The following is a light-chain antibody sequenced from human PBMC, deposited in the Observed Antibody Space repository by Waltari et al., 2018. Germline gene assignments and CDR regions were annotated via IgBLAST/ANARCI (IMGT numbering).Light chain of an antibody. V-gene: IGKV1-12*01. Sequence: DIQLTQSPSSVSASVGDRVIITCRAGQGVRTWLAWYQQKPGEAPKLLIYAAPSLLSGVPSRFTGSGSGTDFALTINNLQPDDFATYFCQQGHSFPITFGQGTRVDIK. CDR2: AAP. J-gene: IGKJ5*01. CDR1: QGVRTW. CDR3: QQGHSFPIT.